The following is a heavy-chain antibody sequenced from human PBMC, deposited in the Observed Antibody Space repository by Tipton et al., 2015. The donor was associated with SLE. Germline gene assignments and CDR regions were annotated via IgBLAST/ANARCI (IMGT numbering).Heavy chain of an antibody. CDR1: GFTFSSYS. Sequence: QLVQSGGGLVKPGGSLRLSCAASGFTFSSYSMNWVRQAPGKGLDWVSSISSSSSYIYYADSVKGRFTISRDNAKNSLYLQMNSMRAEDTAVYYCARDVGDSQGRYFDLWGRGDLVTVSS. V-gene: IGHV3-21*01. CDR3: ARDVGDSQGRYFDL. J-gene: IGHJ2*01. CDR2: ISSSSSYI. D-gene: IGHD3-22*01.